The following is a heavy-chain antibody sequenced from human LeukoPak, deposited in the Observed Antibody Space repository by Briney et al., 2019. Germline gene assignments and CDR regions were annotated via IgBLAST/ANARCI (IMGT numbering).Heavy chain of an antibody. CDR2: INHSGST. CDR1: GGSFSGYY. V-gene: IGHV4-34*01. CDR3: ARAPGYSSSRWWSDP. J-gene: IGHJ5*02. Sequence: LKPSETLSLTCAVYGGSFSGYYWSWIRQPPGKGLEWIGEINHSGSTNYNPSLKSRVTISVDTSKNQFSLKLSSATAADTAVYYCARAPGYSSSRWWSDPWGQGTLVTVSS. D-gene: IGHD6-13*01.